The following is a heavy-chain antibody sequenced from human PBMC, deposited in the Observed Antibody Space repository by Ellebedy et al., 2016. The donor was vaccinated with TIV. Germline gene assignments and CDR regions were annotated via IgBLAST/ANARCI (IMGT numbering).Heavy chain of an antibody. CDR2: INHSGST. J-gene: IGHJ4*02. V-gene: IGHV4-34*01. CDR3: ARRQGGWLQSTKYYFDY. D-gene: IGHD5-24*01. CDR1: GGSFSGHY. Sequence: SETLSLTCAVYGGSFSGHYWTWIRQPPGKGLEWIGEINHSGSTKNNPSLKSRVTISVGTSQNQFSLRLSSVTAADTAVYYCARRQGGWLQSTKYYFDYWGQGTLVTVSS.